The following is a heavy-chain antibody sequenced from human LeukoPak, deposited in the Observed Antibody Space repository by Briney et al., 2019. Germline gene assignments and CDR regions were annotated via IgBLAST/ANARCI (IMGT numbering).Heavy chain of an antibody. D-gene: IGHD3-22*01. J-gene: IGHJ4*02. CDR1: GFTFSSYS. Sequence: PGGSLRLSCAASGFTFSSYSMNWVGQAPGKGLEWVSFITSSSNYIYYADSVKGRFTTSRDNAKNSLYLQMNSLRAEDTAVYYCARRLDSSGSHFDYWGQGTLVTVSS. CDR2: ITSSSNYI. V-gene: IGHV3-21*01. CDR3: ARRLDSSGSHFDY.